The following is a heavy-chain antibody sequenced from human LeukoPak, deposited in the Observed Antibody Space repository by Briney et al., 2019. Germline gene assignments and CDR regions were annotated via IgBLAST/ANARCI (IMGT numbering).Heavy chain of an antibody. V-gene: IGHV3-48*04. J-gene: IGHJ4*02. CDR1: GFTFSSYW. CDR3: ARGPWLGKFDY. D-gene: IGHD6-19*01. Sequence: PGGSLRLSCAASGFTFSSYWMSWVRQAPGKGLEWVSYISSSGSTIYYADSVKGRFTISRDNAKNSLYLQMNSLRAEDTAVYYCARGPWLGKFDYWGQGTLVTVSS. CDR2: ISSSGSTI.